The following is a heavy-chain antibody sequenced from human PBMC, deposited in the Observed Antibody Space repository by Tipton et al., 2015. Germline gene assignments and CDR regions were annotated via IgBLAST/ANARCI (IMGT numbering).Heavy chain of an antibody. Sequence: QLVQSGAEVKKPGESLKISCKGSGFSFTSFWIAWVRQMPGKGLEWMGIIYPGDSDTTYSPSFQGQVTISADKSISTAYLQWSSLKASDTAMYYCARAGGNSGNYYYYGMDVWGHGTPVTVSS. D-gene: IGHD4-23*01. CDR1: GFSFTSFW. CDR3: ARAGGNSGNYYYYGMDV. V-gene: IGHV5-51*01. J-gene: IGHJ6*02. CDR2: IYPGDSDT.